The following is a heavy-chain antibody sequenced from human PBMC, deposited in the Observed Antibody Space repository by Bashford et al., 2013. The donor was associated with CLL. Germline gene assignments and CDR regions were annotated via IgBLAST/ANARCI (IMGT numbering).Heavy chain of an antibody. J-gene: IGHJ4*02. CDR2: INSDGSST. CDR3: ARGYYYDSSGYFPIDY. CDR1: GFTFSSYW. D-gene: IGHD3-22*01. V-gene: IGHV3-74*01. Sequence: GVLRLSCAASGFTFSSYWMHWVRKLQGGLVWVSRINSDGSSTSYADSVKGRFTISRDNAKNTLYLQMNSLRAEDTAVYYCARGYYYDSSGYFPIDYWGQGTLVTVSS.